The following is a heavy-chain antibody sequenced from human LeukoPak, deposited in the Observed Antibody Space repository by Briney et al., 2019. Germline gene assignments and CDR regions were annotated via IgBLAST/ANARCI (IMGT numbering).Heavy chain of an antibody. J-gene: IGHJ5*02. D-gene: IGHD6-6*01. Sequence: PGGSLRLSCAASGFTFSSYAMSWVRQAPGKGLEWVSAISGSGGSTYYADSVKGRFTFSRDNSKNTLYLQMNSLRAEDTAVYYCAKVQYSSSSLHGSWGQGTLVTVSS. CDR2: ISGSGGST. CDR1: GFTFSSYA. CDR3: AKVQYSSSSLHGS. V-gene: IGHV3-23*01.